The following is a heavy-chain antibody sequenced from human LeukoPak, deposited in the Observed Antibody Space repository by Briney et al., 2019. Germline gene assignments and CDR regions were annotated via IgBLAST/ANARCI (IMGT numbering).Heavy chain of an antibody. CDR1: GGPISTYY. CDR2: IYYTGSS. CDR3: ARGVYSSGYYYYFDS. V-gene: IGHV4-59*01. J-gene: IGHJ4*02. D-gene: IGHD3-22*01. Sequence: PSETLSLTCTVSGGPISTYYWSWIRQSPGKGLEWIGYIYYTGSSSYNPSLRGRVSISVDTSKNQFSLRLSSVTVADTAIYYGARGVYSSGYYYYFDSWGQGALVTVSS.